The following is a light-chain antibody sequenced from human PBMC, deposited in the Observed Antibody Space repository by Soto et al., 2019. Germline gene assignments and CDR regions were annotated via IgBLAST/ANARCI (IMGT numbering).Light chain of an antibody. Sequence: QSVLTQPASVSGSPGQSITISCTGTSSDVGSYNLVSWYNHHQGKPPNLFFFEFSRGPSGFFFRFFGSKFGNRASLTFFGPQAEDEADYYSCSYAGSSTFAFGTGPKVTVL. J-gene: IGLJ1*01. CDR1: SSDVGSYNL. V-gene: IGLV2-23*02. CDR2: EFS. CDR3: CSYAGSSTFA.